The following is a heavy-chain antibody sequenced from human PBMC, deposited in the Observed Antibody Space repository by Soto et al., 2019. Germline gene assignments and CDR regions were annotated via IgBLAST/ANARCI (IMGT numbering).Heavy chain of an antibody. CDR1: GYTFTSYG. D-gene: IGHD2-2*01. Sequence: ASVKVSCKASGYTFTSYGIGWVRQAPGQGLEWMGWISAYNGNTNYAQKLQGRVTMTTDTSTSTAYMELRSLRSDDTAVYYCARTIVVVPAAIPYYMDVWGKGTTVTVSS. J-gene: IGHJ6*03. CDR2: ISAYNGNT. V-gene: IGHV1-18*01. CDR3: ARTIVVVPAAIPYYMDV.